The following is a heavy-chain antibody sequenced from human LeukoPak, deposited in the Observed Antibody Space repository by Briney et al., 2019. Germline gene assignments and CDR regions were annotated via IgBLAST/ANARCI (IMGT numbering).Heavy chain of an antibody. CDR3: VTMTTVALEYFQH. CDR1: GFTFSSYG. D-gene: IGHD4-11*01. J-gene: IGHJ1*01. V-gene: IGHV3-30*03. Sequence: PGRSLRLSCAASGFTFSSYGIHWVRQAPGKGLEWVAVISFDGSDKYYAGSVRGRFTISRDNSRNTLFLQMNSLRPEDTAMYYCVTMTTVALEYFQHWGQGTLVTV. CDR2: ISFDGSDK.